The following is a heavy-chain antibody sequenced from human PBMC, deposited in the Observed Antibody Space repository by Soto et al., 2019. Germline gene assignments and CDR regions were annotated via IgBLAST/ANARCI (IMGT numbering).Heavy chain of an antibody. CDR1: GFTFSSYP. J-gene: IGHJ4*02. D-gene: IGHD6-6*01. CDR3: AKDSRTAARRGAFDF. Sequence: EVQLLESGGGLLQPGGSLRLSCAASGFTFSSYPMSWVRQAPGRGPEWVSTMSGGGGTIDYADSVKGRFTISRDNSNSRFYRQPSSRRAADPAVYYGAKDSRTAARRGAFDFGGRGPLVTVSS. CDR2: MSGGGGTI. V-gene: IGHV3-23*01.